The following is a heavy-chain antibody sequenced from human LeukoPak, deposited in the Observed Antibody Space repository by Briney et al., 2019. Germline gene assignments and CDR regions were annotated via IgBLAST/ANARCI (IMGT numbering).Heavy chain of an antibody. CDR2: ITAYNANT. CDR1: DYTFTSYG. CDR3: ARSYDYVWMDY. Sequence: ASVKVSCKASDYTFTSYGITWVRQAPGQGLEWMGWITAYNANTNYAQKLQGRVTMTTDTSTSTAYMELRSLRSDDTAVYYCARSYDYVWMDYWGQGTLVTVSS. J-gene: IGHJ4*02. V-gene: IGHV1-18*04. D-gene: IGHD3-16*01.